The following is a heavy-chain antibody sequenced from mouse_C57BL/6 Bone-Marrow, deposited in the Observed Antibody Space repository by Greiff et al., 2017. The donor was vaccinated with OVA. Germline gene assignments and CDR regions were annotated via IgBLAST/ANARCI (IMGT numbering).Heavy chain of an antibody. CDR2: IHPNSGST. V-gene: IGHV1-64*01. Sequence: QVHVKQPGAELVKPGASVKLSCKASGYTFTSYWMHWVKQRPGQGLEWIGMIHPNSGSTNYNEKFKSKATLTVDKSSSTAYMQLSSLTSEDSAVYYCARGWLLLAWFAYWGQGTLVTVSA. D-gene: IGHD2-3*01. CDR3: ARGWLLLAWFAY. J-gene: IGHJ3*01. CDR1: GYTFTSYW.